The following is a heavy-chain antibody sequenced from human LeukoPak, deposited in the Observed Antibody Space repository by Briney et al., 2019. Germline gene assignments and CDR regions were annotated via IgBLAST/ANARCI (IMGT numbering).Heavy chain of an antibody. CDR3: ARTGLTYLTTVTTWFAY. CDR2: ISGGGGNT. J-gene: IGHJ4*02. CDR1: GFTFSNYA. V-gene: IGHV3-23*01. D-gene: IGHD4-17*01. Sequence: GGSLRLSCAASGFTFSNYAMTWVRQAPGMGLEWVSSISGGGGNTYYADSVKGRFTISRDNSKNTLFLQMNSLRAEDTAMYYCARTGLTYLTTVTTWFAYWGQGTLVTVSS.